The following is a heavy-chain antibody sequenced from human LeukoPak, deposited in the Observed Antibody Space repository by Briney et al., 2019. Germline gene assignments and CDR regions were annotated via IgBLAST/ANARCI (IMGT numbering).Heavy chain of an antibody. CDR3: ARGDSLYDHVDP. D-gene: IGHD6-13*01. CDR2: INHSGST. V-gene: IGHV4-34*01. Sequence: LSETLSLTCAVYGGSFSGYYWSWIRQPPGKGLEWIGEINHSGSTNYNPSLKSRVTISVDTSKNQFSLKLSSVAAADTAVYYCARGDSLYDHVDPWGQGSLVAVSS. CDR1: GGSFSGYY. J-gene: IGHJ5*02.